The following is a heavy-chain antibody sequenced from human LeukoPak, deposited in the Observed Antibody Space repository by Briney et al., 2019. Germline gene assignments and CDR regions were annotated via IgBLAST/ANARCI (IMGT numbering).Heavy chain of an antibody. Sequence: GGSLGLSCAASGFTVSSNYMSWVRQAPGKGPEWVSVIYSGGSTYYADSVKGRFTISRDNSKNTLYLQMNSLRAEDTAVYYCARVDTMVRGVIDYYFDYWGQGTLVTVSS. D-gene: IGHD3-10*01. V-gene: IGHV3-53*01. CDR3: ARVDTMVRGVIDYYFDY. J-gene: IGHJ4*02. CDR1: GFTVSSNY. CDR2: IYSGGST.